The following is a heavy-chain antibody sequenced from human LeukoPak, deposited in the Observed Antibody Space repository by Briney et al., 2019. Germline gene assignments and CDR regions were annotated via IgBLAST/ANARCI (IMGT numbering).Heavy chain of an antibody. CDR1: GYTFSGYF. D-gene: IGHD1-1*01. CDR3: ARDLSSTPNWELDH. J-gene: IGHJ4*02. V-gene: IGHV1-2*02. CDR2: VNAGSGDR. Sequence: GASVKVSCKASGYTFSGYFVHWVRQAAGQGLEWMGGVNAGSGDREFAQKFQGRVTMTRDTFVSTAYMEVSGLTSDDTAMYYCARDLSSTPNWELDHWGQGTLVTVSS.